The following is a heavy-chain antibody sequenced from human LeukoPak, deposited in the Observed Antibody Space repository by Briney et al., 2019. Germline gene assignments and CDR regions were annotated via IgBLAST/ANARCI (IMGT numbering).Heavy chain of an antibody. D-gene: IGHD3-3*01. CDR3: ARVRASRFLEWLLSH. J-gene: IGHJ4*02. CDR1: GFTFSDYY. Sequence: GGSLRLSCAASGFTFSDYYMSWIRQAPGKGLEWVSYISSSGSTIYYAGSVKGRFTISRDNAKNSLYLQMNSLRAEDTAVYYCARVRASRFLEWLLSHWGQGTLVTVSS. CDR2: ISSSGSTI. V-gene: IGHV3-11*01.